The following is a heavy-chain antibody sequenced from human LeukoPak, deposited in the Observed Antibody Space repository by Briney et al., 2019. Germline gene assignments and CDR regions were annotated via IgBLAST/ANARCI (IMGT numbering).Heavy chain of an antibody. Sequence: XIRQAPGKGLEWVSYISSSGSTIYYADSVKGRFTISRDNAKNSLYLQMNSLRVEDTAVYYCAKEGRSLQTYWGQGTLVTVSS. CDR2: ISSSGSTI. J-gene: IGHJ4*02. D-gene: IGHD5-24*01. V-gene: IGHV3-11*01. CDR3: AKEGRSLQTY.